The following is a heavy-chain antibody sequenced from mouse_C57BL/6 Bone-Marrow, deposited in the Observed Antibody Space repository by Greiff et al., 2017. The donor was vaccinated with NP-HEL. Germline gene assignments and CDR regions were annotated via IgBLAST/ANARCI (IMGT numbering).Heavy chain of an antibody. CDR1: GYTFTDYE. CDR3: ARRDYYGSSSDY. D-gene: IGHD1-1*01. CDR2: IDPETGGT. J-gene: IGHJ2*01. Sequence: QVQLQQSGAELVRPGASVTLSCKASGYTFTDYEMHWVKQTPVHGLEWIGAIDPETGGTAYNQKFKGKAILTADKSSSTAYMQLSSLTSEDSAVYFCARRDYYGSSSDYWGQGTTLTVSS. V-gene: IGHV1-15*01.